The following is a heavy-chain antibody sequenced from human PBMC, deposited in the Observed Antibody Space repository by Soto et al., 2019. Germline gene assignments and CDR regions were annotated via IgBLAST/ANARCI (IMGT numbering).Heavy chain of an antibody. Sequence: QVQLVQSGAEVKKPGSSVKVSCKASGGTFSNYGISWVRQAPGQGLEWMGGIIPLFGTIIFAQKFQGRVTITADESTSTAYMELSSLRSEDRAVYYCARDHADGYNRLFDYWGHGTLVTVSS. CDR3: ARDHADGYNRLFDY. V-gene: IGHV1-69*12. D-gene: IGHD5-12*01. J-gene: IGHJ4*01. CDR2: IIPLFGTI. CDR1: GGTFSNYG.